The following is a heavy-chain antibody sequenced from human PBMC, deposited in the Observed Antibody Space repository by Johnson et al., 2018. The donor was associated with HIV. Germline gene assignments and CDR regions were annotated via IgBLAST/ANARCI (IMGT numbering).Heavy chain of an antibody. V-gene: IGHV3-7*05. D-gene: IGHD1-26*01. J-gene: IGHJ3*02. Sequence: VLLVESGGGLVQPGGSLRLSCAASGFTFSVYWMSWVRQAPGKGLEWVAHIKQDGSEKYYVDSVKGRFTISRDNAKNSLYLQMNSLRAEDTAVYYCARSIVGATTDAFDIWGQGTMVTVSS. CDR1: GFTFSVYW. CDR3: ARSIVGATTDAFDI. CDR2: IKQDGSEK.